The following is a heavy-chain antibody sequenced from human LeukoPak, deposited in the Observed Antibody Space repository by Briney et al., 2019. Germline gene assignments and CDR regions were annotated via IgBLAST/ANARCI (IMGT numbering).Heavy chain of an antibody. D-gene: IGHD3-3*01. CDR2: INHSGST. CDR3: ASLYQDYDFWSGYRNDAFDI. J-gene: IGHJ3*02. Sequence: PETLSLTCAVYGGSFSGYYWSWIRQPPGKGLEWIGEINHSGSTNYNPSLKSRVTISVDTSKNQFSLKLSSVTAADTAVYYCASLYQDYDFWSGYRNDAFDIWGQGTMVTVSS. CDR1: GGSFSGYY. V-gene: IGHV4-34*01.